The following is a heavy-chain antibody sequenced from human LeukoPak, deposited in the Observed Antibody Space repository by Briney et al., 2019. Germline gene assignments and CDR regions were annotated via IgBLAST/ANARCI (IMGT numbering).Heavy chain of an antibody. Sequence: MTSETLSLTCTVSGGSISSSSYYWGWIRQPPGKGLEWIGSIYYSGSTYYNPSLKSRVTISVDTSKNQFSLKLSSVTAADTAVYYCARQGIDGYNYYYYYYYMDVWGKGTTVTVSS. J-gene: IGHJ6*03. D-gene: IGHD5-24*01. V-gene: IGHV4-39*07. CDR3: ARQGIDGYNYYYYYYYMDV. CDR1: GGSISSSSYY. CDR2: IYYSGST.